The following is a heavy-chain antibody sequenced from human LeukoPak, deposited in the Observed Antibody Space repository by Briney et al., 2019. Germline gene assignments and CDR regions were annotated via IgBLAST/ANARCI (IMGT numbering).Heavy chain of an antibody. Sequence: PSETLSLTCAVSGGSISSGGYSWSWIRQPPGKGLEWIGEINHSGSTNYNPSLKSRVTISVDTSKNQFSLKLSSVTAADTAVYYCARIRYSSSQYFDYWGQGTLVTVSS. CDR1: GGSISSGGYS. J-gene: IGHJ4*02. V-gene: IGHV4-34*01. CDR2: INHSGST. CDR3: ARIRYSSSQYFDY. D-gene: IGHD6-6*01.